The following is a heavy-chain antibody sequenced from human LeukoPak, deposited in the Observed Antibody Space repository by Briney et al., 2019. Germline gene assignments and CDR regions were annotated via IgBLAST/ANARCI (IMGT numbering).Heavy chain of an antibody. CDR3: ARQSAYYYDSSGLA. V-gene: IGHV4-39*01. D-gene: IGHD3-22*01. CDR2: IYYSGST. CDR1: GGSISSSSYY. J-gene: IGHJ5*02. Sequence: SETLSLTCTVSGGSISSSSYYWGWLRQPPGKGLEWIGSIYYSGSTCYNPSLKSRVTISVDTSKNQFSLKLSSVTAADTAVYYCARQSAYYYDSSGLAWGQGTLVTVSS.